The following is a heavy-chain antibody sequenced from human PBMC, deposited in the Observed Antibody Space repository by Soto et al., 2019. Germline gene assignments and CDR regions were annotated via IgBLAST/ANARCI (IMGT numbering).Heavy chain of an antibody. J-gene: IGHJ4*02. CDR3: ARGVATMRRGAPGD. V-gene: IGHV3-21*01. Sequence: EVRLVESGGGLVKPGGSLRLSCAASEFTFSSYSMNWVRQAPGKGLEWVSIISSDSTSIYYTDSVKGRFTISRDNAKNALYLQMDSLRVEDKAVYYCARGVATMRRGAPGDWGQGTLVTVSS. CDR1: EFTFSSYS. CDR2: ISSDSTSI. D-gene: IGHD3-10*01.